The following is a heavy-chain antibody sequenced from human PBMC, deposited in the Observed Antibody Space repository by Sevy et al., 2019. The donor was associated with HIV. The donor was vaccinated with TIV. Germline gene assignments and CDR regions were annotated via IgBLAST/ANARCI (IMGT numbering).Heavy chain of an antibody. J-gene: IGHJ4*02. Sequence: GGSLRLSCAASGFAFSSYAMHWVRQAPGKGLEWVAVISYDGINKYYPDSVKGRFTISRDNSKNTLFLQMNSLRAEDTAVYYCARSGLWGTYRFDYWGQGTLVTVSS. CDR1: GFAFSSYA. V-gene: IGHV3-30-3*01. D-gene: IGHD3-16*02. CDR3: ARSGLWGTYRFDY. CDR2: ISYDGINK.